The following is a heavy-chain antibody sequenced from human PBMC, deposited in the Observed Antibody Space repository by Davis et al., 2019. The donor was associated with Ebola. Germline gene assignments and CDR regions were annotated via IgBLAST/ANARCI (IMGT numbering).Heavy chain of an antibody. CDR1: GFTFSSYS. J-gene: IGHJ6*02. Sequence: GESLKISCAASGFTFSSYSMNWVRQAPGKGLEWVSSISSSSSYIYYADSVKGRFTISRDNAKNSLYLQMNSLRAEDTAVYYCARVGSAAGTGPYYYGMDVWGQGTTVTVSS. V-gene: IGHV3-21*04. D-gene: IGHD6-13*01. CDR3: ARVGSAAGTGPYYYGMDV. CDR2: ISSSSSYI.